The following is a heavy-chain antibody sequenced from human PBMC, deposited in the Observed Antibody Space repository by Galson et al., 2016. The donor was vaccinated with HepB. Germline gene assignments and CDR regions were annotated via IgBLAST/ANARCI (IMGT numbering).Heavy chain of an antibody. V-gene: IGHV1-2*02. CDR2: INPDSGVT. CDR1: GYTFTGYY. Sequence: SVKVSCKASGYTFTGYYMHWVRRAPGQGLEWMGWINPDSGVTSYAQKFQGRVTMTRDTSISTVYMELSRLKSGDTAIYYCARDRYSGSYYVGAFDIWGQGTMVTVS. CDR3: ARDRYSGSYYVGAFDI. J-gene: IGHJ3*02. D-gene: IGHD1-26*01.